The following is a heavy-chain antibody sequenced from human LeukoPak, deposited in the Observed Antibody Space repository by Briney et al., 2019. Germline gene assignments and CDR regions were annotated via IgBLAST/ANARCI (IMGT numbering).Heavy chain of an antibody. V-gene: IGHV3-23*01. J-gene: IGHJ4*02. CDR3: AKGVTSGSDFDY. CDR2: ISGSGGST. CDR1: GFTFSSYA. D-gene: IGHD3-22*01. Sequence: GGSLRLSCAASGFTFSSYAMSWVRQAPGKGLEWVSAISGSGGSTYYADSVKGRCTISRDNSKNTLYLQMNSLRAEDTAVYYCAKGVTSGSDFDYWGQGTLVTVSS.